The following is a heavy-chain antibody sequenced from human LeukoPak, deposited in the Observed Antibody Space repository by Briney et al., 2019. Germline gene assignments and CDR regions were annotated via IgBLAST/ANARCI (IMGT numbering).Heavy chain of an antibody. CDR2: SYTSGST. J-gene: IGHJ5*02. D-gene: IGHD3-3*01. V-gene: IGHV4-61*02. Sequence: TLSLTCTVSSHSIRSGSYYWSWIRQPAGKGLEWLGRSYTSGSTNYNPSLKSRVTISVDTSKNQSYLKLSSVTAADTAVYYCASSSITIFGVVRGTWFDPWGQGTLVTVSS. CDR1: SHSIRSGSYY. CDR3: ASSSITIFGVVRGTWFDP.